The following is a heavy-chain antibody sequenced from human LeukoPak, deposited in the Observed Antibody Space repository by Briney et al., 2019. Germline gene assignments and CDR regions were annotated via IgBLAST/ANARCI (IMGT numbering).Heavy chain of an antibody. CDR3: ASRKHYDSPGSYWYFFDF. CDR1: GLTFYSFS. CDR2: IGGSGDTT. Sequence: GGSLRLSCEVSGLTFYSFSMNWVRQAPGKGLEWVSAIGGSGDTTYYADSVRGRFTISRDNSMNTLYLQMNSLRAEDTAIYYCASRKHYDSPGSYWYFFDFWGQGTLVTVSS. V-gene: IGHV3-23*01. D-gene: IGHD3-22*01. J-gene: IGHJ4*02.